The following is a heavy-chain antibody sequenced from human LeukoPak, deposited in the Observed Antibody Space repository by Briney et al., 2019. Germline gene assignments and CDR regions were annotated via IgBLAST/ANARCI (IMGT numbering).Heavy chain of an antibody. CDR2: INHSGST. Sequence: SETLSLTCAVYGGSFSGYYWSWIRQPPGKGLEWIGEINHSGSTNYNPSLKSRVTISVDTSKNQFSRKLSSVTAADTAVYYCARALYDFWSGYYTDWGQGTLVTVSS. CDR3: ARALYDFWSGYYTD. CDR1: GGSFSGYY. J-gene: IGHJ4*02. D-gene: IGHD3-3*01. V-gene: IGHV4-34*01.